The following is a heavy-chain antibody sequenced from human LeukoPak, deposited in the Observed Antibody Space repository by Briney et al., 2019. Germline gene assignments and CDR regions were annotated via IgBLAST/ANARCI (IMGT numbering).Heavy chain of an antibody. Sequence: ASVKVSCKASGGTFSSYAISWVRQAPGQGLEWMGGIIPIFGTANYAQKFQGRVTITTDESTSTAYMELSSLRSEDTAVYYCAGYGITGTVRYYYYGMDVWGQGTTVTVSS. J-gene: IGHJ6*02. CDR2: IIPIFGTA. D-gene: IGHD1-20*01. CDR1: GGTFSSYA. V-gene: IGHV1-69*05. CDR3: AGYGITGTVRYYYYGMDV.